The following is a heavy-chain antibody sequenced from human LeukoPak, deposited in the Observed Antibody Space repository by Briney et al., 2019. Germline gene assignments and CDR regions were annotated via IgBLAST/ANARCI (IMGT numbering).Heavy chain of an antibody. CDR2: ISYDGSNK. D-gene: IGHD4-17*01. V-gene: IGHV3-30*18. J-gene: IGHJ6*02. CDR3: AKDATNGDYVLYYYGMDV. Sequence: HPGGSLRLSCAASGFTFSRYSMNWVRQAPGKGLEWVAVISYDGSNKYYADSVKGRFTISRDNSKNTLYLQMNSLRAEDTAVYYCAKDATNGDYVLYYYGMDVWGQGTTVTVSS. CDR1: GFTFSRYS.